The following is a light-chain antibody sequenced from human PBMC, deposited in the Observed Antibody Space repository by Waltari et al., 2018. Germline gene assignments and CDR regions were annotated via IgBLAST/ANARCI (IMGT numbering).Light chain of an antibody. CDR2: GPS. CDR3: QQYGSSIT. CDR1: QSVSSGY. Sequence: VLTSSPVTLSLYPVERATLSCRASQSVSSGYLDLYQQKPAQAPRPLIYGPSNRATGIPDRFSGSGSGTDFNLTISRLESEDFAMYYCQQYGSSITFGQGTRLEIK. V-gene: IGKV3-20*01. J-gene: IGKJ5*01.